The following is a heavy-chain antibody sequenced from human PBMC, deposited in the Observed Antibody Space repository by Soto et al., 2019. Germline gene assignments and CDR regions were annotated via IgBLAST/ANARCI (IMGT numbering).Heavy chain of an antibody. CDR1: GFTFSSYA. J-gene: IGHJ3*02. V-gene: IGHV3-23*01. CDR2: ISGSGGST. CDR3: AKTRMAGDYDFWSGFLSAFDI. Sequence: EVQLLESGGGLVQPGGSLRLSCAASGFTFSSYAMSWVRQAPGKGLEWVSAISGSGGSTYYADSVKGRFTISRDNSKNTLYLQMNSLRAEDTAVYYCAKTRMAGDYDFWSGFLSAFDIWGQGTMVTVSS. D-gene: IGHD3-3*01.